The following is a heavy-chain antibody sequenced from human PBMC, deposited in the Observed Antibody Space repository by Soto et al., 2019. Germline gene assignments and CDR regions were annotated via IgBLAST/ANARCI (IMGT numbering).Heavy chain of an antibody. V-gene: IGHV3-30*18. D-gene: IGHD5-12*01. CDR3: VKDRVPGAYGNYYGMDV. Sequence: HPGGSLRLSCGVSGFTFNNSGMHWVRQAPGKGLEGMAVISYDGSDKYYADSVKGRVIISRDNSKNTLNLEMNSLRAEDTAIYYCVKDRVPGAYGNYYGMDVWGQGTTVTVSS. CDR1: GFTFNNSG. J-gene: IGHJ6*02. CDR2: ISYDGSDK.